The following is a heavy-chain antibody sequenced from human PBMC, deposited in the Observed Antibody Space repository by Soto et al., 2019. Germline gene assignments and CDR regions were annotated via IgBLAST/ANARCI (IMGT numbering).Heavy chain of an antibody. V-gene: IGHV3-23*01. CDR3: AKGYCISITCPNDY. CDR1: GFTFSSSA. CDR2: ISGSGGST. J-gene: IGHJ4*02. D-gene: IGHD2-2*01. Sequence: GGSLTLSCADSGFTFSSSAMSWVRHAAGKGLEWVSAISGSGGSTYDADSLKGRFTISRDNSKNTLYLQMNSLRAEDTAVYYCAKGYCISITCPNDYWGQGTLVTVSS.